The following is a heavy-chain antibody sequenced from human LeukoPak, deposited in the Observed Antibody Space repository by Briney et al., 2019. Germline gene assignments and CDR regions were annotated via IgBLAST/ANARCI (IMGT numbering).Heavy chain of an antibody. D-gene: IGHD6-19*01. CDR1: GYTFTSYY. J-gene: IGHJ4*02. V-gene: IGHV1-46*01. CDR3: ARGYSSGWFDY. Sequence: ASVKVSCKASGYTFTSYYMHWVRQAPGQGLEWMGIINASNNSTTYAQKFQGRVTMTRDTSTSTVYMELSSLRSEDTAVYYCARGYSSGWFDYWGQGTLVTVSS. CDR2: INASNNST.